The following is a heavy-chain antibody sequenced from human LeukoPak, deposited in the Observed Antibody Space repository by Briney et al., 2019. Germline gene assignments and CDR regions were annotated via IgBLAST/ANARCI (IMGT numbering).Heavy chain of an antibody. CDR1: GGSFSGYY. CDR2: INHSGST. V-gene: IGHV4-34*01. D-gene: IGHD6-19*01. CDR3: ARQPPPEAVAGTGFDY. J-gene: IGHJ4*02. Sequence: SETLSLTCAVYGGSFSGYYWSWIRQPPGKGLEWIGEINHSGSTNYNPSLKSRVTISVDTSKNQLSLKLSSVTAADTAVYYCARQPPPEAVAGTGFDYWGQGTLVTVSS.